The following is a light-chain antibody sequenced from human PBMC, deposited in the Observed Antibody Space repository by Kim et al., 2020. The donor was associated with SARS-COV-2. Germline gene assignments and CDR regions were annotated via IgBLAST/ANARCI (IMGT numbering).Light chain of an antibody. J-gene: IGLJ1*01. CDR1: KLGDKY. Sequence: SYELTQPPSVSVSPGQTASITCSGYKLGDKYVSWYQQKPGQSPAVLIYQDNQRPSGTLERFSGSNSGNTATLTISGTQAMDEAVYYCQAWDSSTHNYVFGAGTKVTVL. CDR2: QDN. CDR3: QAWDSSTHNYV. V-gene: IGLV3-1*01.